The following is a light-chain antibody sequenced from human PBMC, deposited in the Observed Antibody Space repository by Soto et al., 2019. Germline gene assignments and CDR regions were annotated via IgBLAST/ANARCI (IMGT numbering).Light chain of an antibody. CDR1: QSVSSK. CDR3: QQYDNWPLT. Sequence: IVMTQSPATLSVSPGQRATLSCGASQSVSSKLAWYQHKPGQAPRLLIYGASTRATGIPARFSASGSGTDFTLTISSLQSEEFAIYYCQQYDNWPLTFGRGTKVDI. J-gene: IGKJ4*01. CDR2: GAS. V-gene: IGKV3-15*01.